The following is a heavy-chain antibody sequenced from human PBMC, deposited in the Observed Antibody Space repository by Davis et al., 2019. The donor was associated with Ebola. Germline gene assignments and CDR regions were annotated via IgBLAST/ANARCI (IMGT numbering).Heavy chain of an antibody. J-gene: IGHJ4*02. CDR1: GYTFIGYY. V-gene: IGHV1-2*06. D-gene: IGHD3-16*01. CDR2: INPNSGTT. CDR3: ARSPPGGYEDY. Sequence: ASVKVSCKASGYTFIGYYVHWVRQAPGQGLEWMGRINPNSGTTNYAQKFQGRVIMTRDTSINTASMELSRLRSDDTAVYYCARSPPGGYEDYWGQGTLVTVSS.